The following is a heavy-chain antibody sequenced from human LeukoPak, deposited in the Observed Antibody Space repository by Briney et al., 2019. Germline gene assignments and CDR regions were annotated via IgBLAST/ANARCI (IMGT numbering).Heavy chain of an antibody. D-gene: IGHD2-2*01. CDR1: GFSFNYYW. J-gene: IGHJ1*01. Sequence: GGSLRLSCAVSGFSFNYYWMTWVRQAPGKGLEWVARIKSKTDGATTDYSAPVRGRFTTSRDDSKSMVYLQMNSLKTEDTAVYYCTRELWCSITSCRAAFQLWGQGTVVTVSS. V-gene: IGHV3-15*01. CDR3: TRELWCSITSCRAAFQL. CDR2: IKSKTDGATT.